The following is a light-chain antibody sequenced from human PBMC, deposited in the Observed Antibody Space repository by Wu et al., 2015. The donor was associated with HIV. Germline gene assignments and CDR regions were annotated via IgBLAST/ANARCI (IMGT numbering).Light chain of an antibody. CDR3: HQYGSSPGDFT. J-gene: IGKJ3*01. CDR2: DAS. V-gene: IGKV3-20*01. Sequence: EIVLTQSPATLSLSPGERATLSCRASQSVGHYLTWYQQKPGQAPRLLIYDASNRATGTPARFSGSGSGTDFILTISRLEPEDFAVYFCHQYGSSPGDFTFGPGTTVDIK. CDR1: QSVGHY.